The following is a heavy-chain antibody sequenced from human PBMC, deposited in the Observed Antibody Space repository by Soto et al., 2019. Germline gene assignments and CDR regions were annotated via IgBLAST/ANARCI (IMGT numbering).Heavy chain of an antibody. CDR1: GFTVTSSR. V-gene: IGHV3-21*01. D-gene: IGHD2-2*01. CDR2: ISDGSDYI. CDR3: ARNDEGGSRL. Sequence: GGSRRLSCVACGFTVTSSRVNWVRQAPGTWLEWVSSISDGSDYIVYADSMKGRFTISRDNAKNSLYLEMNSLRAEDTAVYFCARNDEGGSRLWGQGTLVTVSS. J-gene: IGHJ4*02.